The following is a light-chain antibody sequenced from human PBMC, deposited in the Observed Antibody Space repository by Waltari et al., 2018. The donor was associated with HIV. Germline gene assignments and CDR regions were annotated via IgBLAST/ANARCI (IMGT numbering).Light chain of an antibody. CDR3: AAWDDSLNGYL. Sequence: QSVLTQPPSASGTPGQRVAISCSGSSSNIGSNTVNWYQQLPGTAPKLLISSNNLRPSGVPARFSGAKSGTSSSLCISGIQSEDEADYYCAAWDDSLNGYLFGTGTKVTVL. CDR2: SNN. J-gene: IGLJ1*01. CDR1: SSNIGSNT. V-gene: IGLV1-44*01.